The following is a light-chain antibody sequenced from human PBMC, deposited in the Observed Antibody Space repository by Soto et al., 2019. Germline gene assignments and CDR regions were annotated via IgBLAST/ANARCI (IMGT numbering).Light chain of an antibody. V-gene: IGKV3-20*01. CDR3: RQYNTAPMT. CDR1: QSVSSSY. CDR2: GAS. J-gene: IGKJ4*01. Sequence: EIVLTQSPGTLSLSPGERATLSCRASQSVSSSYLAWYQQKPGQAPRLLIYGASSRATGIPDRFSGSWSGTDFTLTISRLEPEDFAVYYCRQYNTAPMTFGGGTTVDIK.